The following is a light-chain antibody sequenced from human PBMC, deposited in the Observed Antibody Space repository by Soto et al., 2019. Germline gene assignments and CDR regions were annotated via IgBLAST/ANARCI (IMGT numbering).Light chain of an antibody. J-gene: IGLJ2*01. CDR3: AAWDDSLNEV. Sequence: QSVLTQPPSASGTPGQRVTISCSGSSSNIGSNTVNWYQQLPGTAPKPVIYGNNRRPSGVPDRFSGSKSGTSASLAISGLQSEDEADYYCAAWDDSLNEVFGGGTQLTVL. CDR1: SSNIGSNT. V-gene: IGLV1-44*01. CDR2: GNN.